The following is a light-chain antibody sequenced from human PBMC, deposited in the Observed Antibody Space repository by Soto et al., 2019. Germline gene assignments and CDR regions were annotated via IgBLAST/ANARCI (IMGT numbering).Light chain of an antibody. V-gene: IGLV1-47*01. J-gene: IGLJ1*01. CDR1: SSNIGSNY. CDR3: CSYAGSYTYV. CDR2: VNN. Sequence: QSVLTQPPSASGTPGQRVTISCSGSSSNIGSNYVYWYQQLPGTAPKLLISVNNQRPSGVPDRFSGSKSGTSASLAISGLRSEDEADYYCCSYAGSYTYVFGTGTKLTVL.